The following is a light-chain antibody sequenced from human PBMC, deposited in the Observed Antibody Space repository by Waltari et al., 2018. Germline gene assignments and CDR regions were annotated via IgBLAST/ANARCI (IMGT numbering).Light chain of an antibody. CDR3: QHYVRLPAT. V-gene: IGKV3-20*01. CDR1: QSVGRS. J-gene: IGKJ1*01. CDR2: GAS. Sequence: EIVLTQSPGTLPLSPGARATLACRASQSVGRSLSWYQQKPGQAPRLLIYGASNRAPGIPDRFSGSGSGTDFSLTISRLEPEDFGLYSCQHYVRLPATFGQGTKVEIK.